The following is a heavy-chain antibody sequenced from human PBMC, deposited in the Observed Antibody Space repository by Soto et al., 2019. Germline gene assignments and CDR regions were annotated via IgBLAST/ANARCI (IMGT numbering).Heavy chain of an antibody. V-gene: IGHV1-46*01. Sequence: PSVKVSCKASGYTFTSYYMHWVRQAPGQGLEWMGIINPSGGSTSYAQKFQGRVTMTRDTSTNTVSLELTSLTSDDTAVYYCARGGATIFGVIDSWGQGTRVTVSS. D-gene: IGHD3-3*02. CDR1: GYTFTSYY. CDR2: INPSGGST. J-gene: IGHJ4*02. CDR3: ARGGATIFGVIDS.